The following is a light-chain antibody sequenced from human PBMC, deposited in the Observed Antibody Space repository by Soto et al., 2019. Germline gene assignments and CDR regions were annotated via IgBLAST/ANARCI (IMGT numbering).Light chain of an antibody. CDR2: EVT. CDR3: SSYAGSNTVA. Sequence: QPVLTQPPSASGSPGQSVTISCSGTSSDVGGYNYVSWYQQHPGKAPKLMIYEVTRRPSGVPDRFSGSRSGNTASLMVSGLQAEDEADYYCSSYAGSNTVAFGGGTKVTVL. V-gene: IGLV2-8*01. CDR1: SSDVGGYNY. J-gene: IGLJ2*01.